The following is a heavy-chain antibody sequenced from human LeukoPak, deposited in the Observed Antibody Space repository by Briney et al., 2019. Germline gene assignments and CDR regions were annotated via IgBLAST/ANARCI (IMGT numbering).Heavy chain of an antibody. V-gene: IGHV3-66*02. J-gene: IGHJ6*03. CDR1: GLTVSSNY. D-gene: IGHD1-26*01. CDR2: IYSGGST. Sequence: GGSLRLSCAACGLTVSSNYMSWVRQAPGKGLEWVSVIYSGGSTYYADSVKGRFTISRDNSKNTLYLQKNSLRAEDTAVYYCAGDHQWEDYYYYMDVWGKGTTVTVSS. CDR3: AGDHQWEDYYYYMDV.